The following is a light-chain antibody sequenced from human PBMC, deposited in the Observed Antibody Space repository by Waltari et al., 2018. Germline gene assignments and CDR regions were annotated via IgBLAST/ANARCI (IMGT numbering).Light chain of an antibody. CDR2: GTR. CDR1: GSNLGAGYD. Sequence: QSVLTQPPSVSGAPGQRVSISCTGSGSNLGAGYDVHWYQPHPGKAPKLLIYGTRTRPPGVPDRFFGSQSGTSASLAITALQAEDEAEYYCQSYDTSLSVVFGGGTKLTVL. J-gene: IGLJ2*01. V-gene: IGLV1-40*01. CDR3: QSYDTSLSVV.